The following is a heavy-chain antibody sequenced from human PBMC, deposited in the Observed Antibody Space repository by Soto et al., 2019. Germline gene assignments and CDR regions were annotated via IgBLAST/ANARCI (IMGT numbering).Heavy chain of an antibody. J-gene: IGHJ6*02. D-gene: IGHD4-17*01. CDR1: GGSISSGDYY. Sequence: SETLSLTCTVSGGSISSGDYYWSWIRQPPGKGLEWIGYIYYSGSTYYNPSLKSRVTISVDTSKNQFSLKLSSVTAADTAVYYCARYDYQWYHYYGMDVWGQGTTVTVSS. CDR3: ARYDYQWYHYYGMDV. V-gene: IGHV4-30-4*01. CDR2: IYYSGST.